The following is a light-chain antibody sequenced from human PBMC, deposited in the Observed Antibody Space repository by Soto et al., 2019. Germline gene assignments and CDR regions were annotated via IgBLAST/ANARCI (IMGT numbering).Light chain of an antibody. J-gene: IGLJ1*01. CDR3: SSYTDSSNYV. Sequence: QSALTQPASVSGSPGQSITISCPGTSSDLPIYNYVSWYQQQPGKAPKLMIYQVTNRPSGVSNRFSGSRSGNTASLTISGLQAEDEADYYCSSYTDSSNYVFGTGTKVTVL. CDR1: SSDLPIYNY. V-gene: IGLV2-14*01. CDR2: QVT.